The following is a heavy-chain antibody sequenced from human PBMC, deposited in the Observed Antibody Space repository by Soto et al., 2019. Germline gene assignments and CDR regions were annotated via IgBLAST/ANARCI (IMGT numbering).Heavy chain of an antibody. CDR1: GYTFTTHN. V-gene: IGHV1-8*02. CDR2: MNPNSGTT. J-gene: IGHJ4*01. D-gene: IGHD2-8*01. CDR3: VRYGVAAAY. Sequence: GXSVKVYCKASGYTFTTHNINWVRQATGQGLEWMGWMNPNSGTTGYAQKFQDRITLTRDTSKTTAYMELSSLTFDDTAVYFCVRYGVAAAYWGQGTQVTVSS.